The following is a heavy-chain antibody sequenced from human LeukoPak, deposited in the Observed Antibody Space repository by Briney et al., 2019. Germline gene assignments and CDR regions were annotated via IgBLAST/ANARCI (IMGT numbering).Heavy chain of an antibody. CDR2: IDYSGGST. V-gene: IGHV3-23*01. J-gene: IGHJ4*02. CDR3: AKIGANVGF. D-gene: IGHD4/OR15-4a*01. CDR1: GFTLSSYE. Sequence: PGGSLRLSCTASGFTLSSYEMSWIRQAPGKGLEWVSSIDYSGGSTYYADSVKGRFTISRDNSKNTLYLQMNSLRAEDTAVYYCAKIGANVGFWGQGTLVTVSS.